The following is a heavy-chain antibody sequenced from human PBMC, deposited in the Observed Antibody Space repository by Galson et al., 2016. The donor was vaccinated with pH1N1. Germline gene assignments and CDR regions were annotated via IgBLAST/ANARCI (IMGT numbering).Heavy chain of an antibody. CDR3: ARGNNPPLFDVGGVYYTGTGNAFDI. CDR1: GYTFTSYD. CDR2: MNPKSGNT. D-gene: IGHD3-3*01. V-gene: IGHV1-8*01. Sequence: SVKVSCKASGYTFTSYDINWVRQATGQGLEWMGWMNPKSGNTGHTQKYQGRVTFTRDTSISTAYMELSGLRSDDTAVYYCARGNNPPLFDVGGVYYTGTGNAFDIWGQGTMVTVSS. J-gene: IGHJ3*02.